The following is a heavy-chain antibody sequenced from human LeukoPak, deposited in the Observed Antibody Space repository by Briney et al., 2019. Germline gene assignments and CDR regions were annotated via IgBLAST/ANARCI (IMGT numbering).Heavy chain of an antibody. V-gene: IGHV3-48*04. CDR2: INGRGGII. D-gene: IGHD2-21*01. CDR1: GFSFSNYY. J-gene: IGHJ4*02. CDR3: AREGDGSRYYFDY. Sequence: RAGGSLRISCKASGFSFSNYYMNWVRQAPGKGLEWLSHINGRGGIINYADSVKGRFTISRDNARNSLDLHMSSLGAEDTAVYYCAREGDGSRYYFDYWGQGILVTVSS.